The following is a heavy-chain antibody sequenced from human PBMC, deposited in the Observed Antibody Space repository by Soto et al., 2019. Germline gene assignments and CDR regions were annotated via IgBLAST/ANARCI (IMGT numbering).Heavy chain of an antibody. Sequence: QVQLVQSGAEVKNPGASVKVSCKASGYTFTRYGLGWARQAPGQGLEWMGWINTYNGNTNYAQNVQGRVNLTTDTSTSTAYMELSSLRSNDTAIYYCAMVDVYVTPSPQDVWGQGTTFIVSS. D-gene: IGHD3-16*01. J-gene: IGHJ6*02. CDR2: INTYNGNT. CDR3: AMVDVYVTPSPQDV. V-gene: IGHV1-18*01. CDR1: GYTFTRYG.